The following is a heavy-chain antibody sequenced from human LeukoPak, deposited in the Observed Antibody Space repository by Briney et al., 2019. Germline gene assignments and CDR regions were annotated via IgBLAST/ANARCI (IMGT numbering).Heavy chain of an antibody. CDR3: ARSTSGYSNN. CDR1: GFIFSDHY. V-gene: IGHV3-72*01. CDR2: IRNKANSYIT. Sequence: GGSLRLSCATSGFIFSDHYIDWVRHAPGKGLEWLGRIRNKANSYITEYTASVKGRPTISRDESKSSAYLQMNSLKTEDTAVYYCARSTSGYSNNWGQGTLVTVSS. J-gene: IGHJ4*02. D-gene: IGHD2/OR15-2a*01.